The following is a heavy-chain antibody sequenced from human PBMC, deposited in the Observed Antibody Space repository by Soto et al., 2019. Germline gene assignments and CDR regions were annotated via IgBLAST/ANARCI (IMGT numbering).Heavy chain of an antibody. CDR3: ANGEYYGGYYYYGMDV. Sequence: GGSLRLSCAASGFTFSSYSMNWVRQAPGKGLEWVSSISSSSSSIYYADSVKGRFTISRDNSKNTLYLQMNSLRAEDTAVYYCANGEYYGGYYYYGMDVWGQGTKVIVSS. CDR1: GFTFSSYS. V-gene: IGHV3-21*04. D-gene: IGHD4-17*01. CDR2: ISSSSSSI. J-gene: IGHJ6*02.